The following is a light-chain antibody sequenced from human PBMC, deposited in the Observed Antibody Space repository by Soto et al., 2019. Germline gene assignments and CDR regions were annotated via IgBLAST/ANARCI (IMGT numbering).Light chain of an antibody. CDR1: QSISRSY. V-gene: IGKV3-20*01. Sequence: EIALTQSPGTLSLSPGERATLSCRASQSISRSYLAWYQQKVGQAPRLVIYGASSRATGIPDRFSGSGSGTDFTLTISRLEPEDFAVYYCQQYGTSPMYTFGQGTKLEIK. J-gene: IGKJ2*01. CDR3: QQYGTSPMYT. CDR2: GAS.